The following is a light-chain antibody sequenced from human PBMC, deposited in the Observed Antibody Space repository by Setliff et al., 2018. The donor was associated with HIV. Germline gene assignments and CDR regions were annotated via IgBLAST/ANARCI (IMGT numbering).Light chain of an antibody. Sequence: QSVLTQPASVSGSPGQSITISCTGTSSDVGGYNYVSWYQQHPGKAPKLIIYDVSDRPSGVSNRFSGSKSSNTASLTISGLQADDEADYYCNSYTSSSTLVFGTGTKVTVL. CDR3: NSYTSSSTLV. CDR1: SSDVGGYNY. CDR2: DVS. J-gene: IGLJ1*01. V-gene: IGLV2-14*03.